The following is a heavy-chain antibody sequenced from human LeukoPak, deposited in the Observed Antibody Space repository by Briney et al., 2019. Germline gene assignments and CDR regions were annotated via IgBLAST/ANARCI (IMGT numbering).Heavy chain of an antibody. CDR3: AREIAADLPFDY. CDR1: GYTFTSSA. J-gene: IGHJ4*02. V-gene: IGHV1-3*01. CDR2: INGGNGNT. Sequence: ASVKVSCKASGYTFTSSAMHWVRQAPGQRLEWMGWINGGNGNTKYSQKFQGRVTITRDTSASTAYMELSSLRSEDTAVYYCAREIAADLPFDYWGQGTLVTVSS. D-gene: IGHD6-13*01.